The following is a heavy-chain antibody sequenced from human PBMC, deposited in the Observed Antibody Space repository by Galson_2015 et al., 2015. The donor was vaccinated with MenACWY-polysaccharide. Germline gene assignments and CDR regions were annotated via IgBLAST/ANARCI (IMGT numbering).Heavy chain of an antibody. CDR3: AMPVYRDGSPFDH. CDR1: GFTFSSYD. Sequence: SLRLSCAASGFTFSSYDMHWVRQAPGKGLEWVAVISSDGNNKYDADSVKGRFTISRDNSKNTLYLQMNGLRVEDTAVYYCAMPVYRDGSPFDHWGQGTLVTVSS. CDR2: ISSDGNNK. J-gene: IGHJ4*02. V-gene: IGHV3-30*03. D-gene: IGHD5-18*01.